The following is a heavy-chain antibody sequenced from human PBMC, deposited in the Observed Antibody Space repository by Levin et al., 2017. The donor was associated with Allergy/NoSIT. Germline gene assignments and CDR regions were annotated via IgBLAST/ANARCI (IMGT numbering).Heavy chain of an antibody. CDR3: ARDQGLAWGQGVLVTVSSSMDV. V-gene: IGHV3-21*04. CDR2: ISGSGTYI. J-gene: IGHJ6*02. Sequence: PGGSLRLSCVASGFSLSGYSMNWVRQAPGKGLEWVSTISGSGTYINYVDSVKGRFAISRDDGENSVYLQMNSLRDDDTAVYYCARDQGLAWGQGVLVTVSSSMDVWGQGTTVTVSS. CDR1: GFSLSGYS. D-gene: IGHD3-10*01.